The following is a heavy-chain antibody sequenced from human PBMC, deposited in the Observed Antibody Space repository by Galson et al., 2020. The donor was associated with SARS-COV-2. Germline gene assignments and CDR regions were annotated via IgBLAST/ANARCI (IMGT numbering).Heavy chain of an antibody. Sequence: PSETLSLTCTVSGGSISSYYWSWIRQPPGKGLEWIGYIYYSGSTNYNPSLKSRVTISVDTSKNQFSLKLSSVTAADTAVYYCARDATSVAGTFGMDVWGQGTTVTVSS. D-gene: IGHD6-19*01. CDR1: GGSISSYY. CDR2: IYYSGST. CDR3: ARDATSVAGTFGMDV. J-gene: IGHJ6*02. V-gene: IGHV4-59*01.